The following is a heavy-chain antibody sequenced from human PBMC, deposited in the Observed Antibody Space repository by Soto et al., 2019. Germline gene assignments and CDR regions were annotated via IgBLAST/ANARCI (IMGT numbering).Heavy chain of an antibody. Sequence: QVQLVQSGAEVKKPGASVKVSCKASGYTFTNFGISWVRQAPGQGLEWMGWISAYNGNANYAQKFQGRVTMTTDSSPSTGCMEVRSRRFDGTAVYYCASGGTPIDHWGQGTLVTVSS. CDR2: ISAYNGNA. CDR3: ASGGTPIDH. J-gene: IGHJ4*02. V-gene: IGHV1-18*01. D-gene: IGHD3-16*01. CDR1: GYTFTNFG.